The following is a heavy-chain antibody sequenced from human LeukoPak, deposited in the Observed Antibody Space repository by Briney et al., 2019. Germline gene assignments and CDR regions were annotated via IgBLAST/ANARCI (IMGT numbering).Heavy chain of an antibody. CDR2: IRSKAYRGTT. V-gene: IGHV3-49*04. CDR3: ARGPIQLWIHNAMDV. J-gene: IGHJ6*02. Sequence: GRSLRLSCTTSGFSFADHAMSWVRQAPGKGLEWVGFIRSKAYRGTTEYAASVKGRLTISRDDSNSIVYLQMNSLKSEDTALYYCARGPIQLWIHNAMDVWGQGATVTVSS. D-gene: IGHD5-18*01. CDR1: GFSFADHA.